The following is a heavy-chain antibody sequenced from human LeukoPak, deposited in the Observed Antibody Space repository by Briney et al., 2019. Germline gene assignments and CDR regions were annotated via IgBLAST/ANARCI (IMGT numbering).Heavy chain of an antibody. V-gene: IGHV1-8*01. CDR2: MNPNSGNT. D-gene: IGHD3-3*01. Sequence: ASVKVSCKASGYTFTNYDINWVRQAPGHRLEWMGWMNPNSGNTGYAQNFQGRVTITTNTSLNTAYMELSSLRSEDTAVYYCARDFTIFGVVQYYYYMDVWGKGTTVTVSS. CDR3: ARDFTIFGVVQYYYYMDV. J-gene: IGHJ6*03. CDR1: GYTFTNYD.